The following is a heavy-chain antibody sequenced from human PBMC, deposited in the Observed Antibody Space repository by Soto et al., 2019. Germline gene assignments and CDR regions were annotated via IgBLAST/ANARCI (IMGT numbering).Heavy chain of an antibody. J-gene: IGHJ4*02. Sequence: SETLSLTCNVSGVSIRSTSYYWTWIRQPPGKGLEWIGTIYFSGSTFYNPSLKSRVSISVDTSKNQFSLNLTSVTDGDTAVYYCARHGSYWGQGTLVTVS. CDR2: IYFSGST. CDR3: ARHGSY. V-gene: IGHV4-39*01. CDR1: GVSIRSTSYY.